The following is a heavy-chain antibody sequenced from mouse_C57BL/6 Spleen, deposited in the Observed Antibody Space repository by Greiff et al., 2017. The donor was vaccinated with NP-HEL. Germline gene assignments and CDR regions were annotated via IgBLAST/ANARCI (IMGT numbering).Heavy chain of an antibody. Sequence: QVQLQQPGAELVKPGASVKVSCKASGYTFTSSWMHWVKQRPGQGLEWIGRIHPSDSDTNSNQKFKGKATLTVDTSFITAYLQRSSLTSEDSAVYYCAIGDRYDDEADWDFEVWGTGTTVTVAS. D-gene: IGHD2-4*01. V-gene: IGHV1-74*01. CDR3: AIGDRYDDEADWDFEV. CDR2: IHPSDSDT. J-gene: IGHJ1*03. CDR1: GYTFTSSW.